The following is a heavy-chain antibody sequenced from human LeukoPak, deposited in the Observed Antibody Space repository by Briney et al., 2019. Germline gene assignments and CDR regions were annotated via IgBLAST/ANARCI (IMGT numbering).Heavy chain of an antibody. V-gene: IGHV3-74*01. CDR2: INNDGTGT. CDR1: GFTFSSYA. Sequence: GGSLRLSCAASGFTFSSYAMSWVRQAPGKGLVWVSRINNDGTGTTFADSVKGRFTVSRDNAKNTLYLQMNSLRAEDTAVYYCARGGAYHAFDIWGQGTMVTVPS. CDR3: ARGGAYHAFDI. J-gene: IGHJ3*02. D-gene: IGHD2-15*01.